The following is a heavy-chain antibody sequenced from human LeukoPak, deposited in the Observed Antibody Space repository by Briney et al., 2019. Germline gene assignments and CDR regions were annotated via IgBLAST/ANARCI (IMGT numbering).Heavy chain of an antibody. D-gene: IGHD6-13*01. CDR3: ARGVYIAAAQYGY. CDR2: IYYSGTT. Sequence: TSETLSLTCTVSGGSIGTYSWNWIRQPPGKGLEWIGYIYYSGTTNYNPSPKSRVTISVDTSKNQFSLKLSSVTAAGTAVYYCARGVYIAAAQYGYWGQGTLVTVSS. CDR1: GGSIGTYS. J-gene: IGHJ4*02. V-gene: IGHV4-59*01.